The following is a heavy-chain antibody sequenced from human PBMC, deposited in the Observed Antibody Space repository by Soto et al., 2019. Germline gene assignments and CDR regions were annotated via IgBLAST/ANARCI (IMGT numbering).Heavy chain of an antibody. Sequence: GGSLRLSCAASGFTFSSYSMNWVRQAPGKGLEWVSSISSSSSYIYYADSVKGRFTISRDNAKNSLYLQMNSLRAEDTAVYYCARVRAAAGTDYYYGMDVWGQGTTVTVSS. CDR1: GFTFSSYS. V-gene: IGHV3-21*01. J-gene: IGHJ6*02. D-gene: IGHD6-13*01. CDR2: ISSSSSYI. CDR3: ARVRAAAGTDYYYGMDV.